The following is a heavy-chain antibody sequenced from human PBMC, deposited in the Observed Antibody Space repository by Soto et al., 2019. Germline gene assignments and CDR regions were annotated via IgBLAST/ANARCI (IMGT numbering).Heavy chain of an antibody. V-gene: IGHV1-2*04. CDR2: INPNSGGT. J-gene: IGHJ4*02. D-gene: IGHD3-22*01. CDR3: ARAYYDSSGYTHFDY. Sequence: ASVKVSCKASGYTFTGYYMHWVRQAPGQGLEWMGWINPNSGGTNYAQKFQGWVNMTRDTSISTAYMELSRLRSDDTAVYYCARAYYDSSGYTHFDYWGQGTLVTVSS. CDR1: GYTFTGYY.